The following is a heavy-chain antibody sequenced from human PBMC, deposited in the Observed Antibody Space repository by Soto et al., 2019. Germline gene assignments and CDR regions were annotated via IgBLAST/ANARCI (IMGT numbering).Heavy chain of an antibody. CDR1: GFTFSSYA. V-gene: IGHV3-30*03. D-gene: IGHD6-19*01. CDR2: MSYDGSNK. CDR3: ATAHSSGWYYFDS. Sequence: VQLVESGGGVVQPGGSLRLSCAASGFTFSSYAMHWVRQAPGKRPEWVAVMSYDGSNKYYADSVKGRFTISRDNSKNTLYLQIYSLRAEDTAFYYCATAHSSGWYYFDSWGQGTLVTVSS. J-gene: IGHJ4*02.